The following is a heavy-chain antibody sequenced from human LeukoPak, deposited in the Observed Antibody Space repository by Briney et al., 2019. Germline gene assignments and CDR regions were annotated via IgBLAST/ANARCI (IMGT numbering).Heavy chain of an antibody. J-gene: IGHJ3*02. D-gene: IGHD3-10*01. CDR2: TYYRSKWYN. V-gene: IGHV6-1*01. Sequence: SQTLSLTCALSGDSVSSNSAAWNWIRQSPSRGLEWLGSTYYRSKWYNDYAVSVKSRITINPDTSKSQFSLQLNSVTPEDTAVYYCAREAEFGEHGAFDIWGQGTMVTVSS. CDR1: GDSVSSNSAA. CDR3: AREAEFGEHGAFDI.